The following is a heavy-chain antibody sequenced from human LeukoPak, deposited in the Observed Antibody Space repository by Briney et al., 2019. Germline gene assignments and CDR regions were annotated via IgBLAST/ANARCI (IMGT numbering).Heavy chain of an antibody. CDR2: ISGSGGST. CDR3: AKRTSNWNYFDY. J-gene: IGHJ4*02. CDR1: GFTFSGYA. D-gene: IGHD1-20*01. Sequence: XGSLRLSCAASGFTFSGYAMSWVRQAPGKGLEWVSAISGSGGSTYYADSVKGRFTISRDNSKNTLYLQMNSLRAEDTAVYYCAKRTSNWNYFDYWGQGTLVTVSS. V-gene: IGHV3-23*01.